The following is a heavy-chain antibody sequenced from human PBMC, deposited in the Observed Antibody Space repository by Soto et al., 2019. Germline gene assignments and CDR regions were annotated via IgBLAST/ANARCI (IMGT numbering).Heavy chain of an antibody. Sequence: GGSLRLSCAASGFSFSNYEMNWVRQAPGKGLEWISYISSSGDRMFYGDSVKGRFTISRDNAKNSLFLQMSSLRAEDTAVYYCAREGLLEAYDYWGQGALVTVSS. D-gene: IGHD1-1*01. CDR3: AREGLLEAYDY. J-gene: IGHJ4*02. CDR1: GFSFSNYE. V-gene: IGHV3-48*03. CDR2: ISSSGDRM.